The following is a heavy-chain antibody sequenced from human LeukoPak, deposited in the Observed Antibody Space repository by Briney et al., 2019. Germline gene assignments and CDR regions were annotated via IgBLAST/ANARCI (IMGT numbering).Heavy chain of an antibody. Sequence: PGGSLRLSCAASGFTFDDYGMSWVRQAPGKGLEWVSGINWNGGSTGYADSVKGRFTISRDNSKNTLYLQMNSLRAEDTAVYYCAKEDKWFGDCYWGQGTLVTVSS. CDR1: GFTFDDYG. J-gene: IGHJ4*02. D-gene: IGHD3-10*01. V-gene: IGHV3-20*04. CDR2: INWNGGST. CDR3: AKEDKWFGDCY.